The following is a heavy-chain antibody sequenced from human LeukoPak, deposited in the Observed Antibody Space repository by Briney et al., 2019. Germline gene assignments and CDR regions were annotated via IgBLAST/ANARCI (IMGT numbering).Heavy chain of an antibody. V-gene: IGHV3-30*02. CDR1: GFIFSSYG. CDR3: ARGDRGTAAGNNWFNP. CDR2: IRYDGSNK. Sequence: GGSLRLSCAATGFIFSSYGMHWVRQAPGKGLEWVAFIRYDGSNKYYADSVKGRFTISRDNSKNTLYLQMNSLRAEDTAVYYCARGDRGTAAGNNWFNPWGQGTLVTVSP. J-gene: IGHJ5*02. D-gene: IGHD6-13*01.